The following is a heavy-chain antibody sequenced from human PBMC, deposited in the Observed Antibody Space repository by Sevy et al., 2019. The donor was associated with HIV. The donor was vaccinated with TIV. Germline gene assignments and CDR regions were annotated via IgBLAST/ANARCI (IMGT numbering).Heavy chain of an antibody. CDR2: IWYDGSNK. CDR1: GFTFSSYG. J-gene: IGHJ4*02. V-gene: IGHV3-33*01. D-gene: IGHD3-22*01. Sequence: GGSLRLSCAASGFTFSSYGMHWVRQAPGKGLEWVAVIWYDGSNKYYANSVKGRFTISRDNSKNTLYLQMNSLRAEDTAVYYCAMNYYASSGSSFFFDYWGQGTLVTVSS. CDR3: AMNYYASSGSSFFFDY.